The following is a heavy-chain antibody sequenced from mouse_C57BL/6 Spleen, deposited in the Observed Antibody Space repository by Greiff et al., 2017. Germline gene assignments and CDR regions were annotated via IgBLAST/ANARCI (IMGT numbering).Heavy chain of an antibody. J-gene: IGHJ2*01. V-gene: IGHV1-82*01. CDR2: IYPGDGDT. CDR3: ARYTTAFDY. Sequence: QVQLQQSGPELVKPGASVKISCKASGYAFSSSWMNWVKQRPGKGLEWIGRIYPGDGDTNYNGKFKGKATLTADKSSSTAYMQLSSLTSEDSAVYFCARYTTAFDYWGQGTTLTVSS. CDR1: GYAFSSSW. D-gene: IGHD1-2*01.